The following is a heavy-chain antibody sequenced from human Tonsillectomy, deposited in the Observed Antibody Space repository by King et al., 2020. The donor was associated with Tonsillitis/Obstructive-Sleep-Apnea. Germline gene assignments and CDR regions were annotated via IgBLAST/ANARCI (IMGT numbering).Heavy chain of an antibody. J-gene: IGHJ4*02. V-gene: IGHV1-46*01. CDR3: VRDDKDGRHLDY. D-gene: IGHD2-15*01. CDR2: INPSDGIT. Sequence: QVQLVQSGAEVKKPGASVKVSCKASGYTFTRNYVHWVRQAPGQGLEWMGIINPSDGITTYAQKFQGRVTMTTDTSTSTVNMELGSLRAEDTAVYYCVRDDKDGRHLDYWGQGSLVSVSS. CDR1: GYTFTRNY.